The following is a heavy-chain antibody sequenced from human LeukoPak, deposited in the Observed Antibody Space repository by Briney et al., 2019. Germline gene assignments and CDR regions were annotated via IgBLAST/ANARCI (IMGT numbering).Heavy chain of an antibody. CDR1: GYTLTELS. CDR2: FDPEDGET. CDR3: ATRMRFGLYYFDY. V-gene: IGHV1-24*01. Sequence: ASVKVSCKVSGYTLTELSMHWVRQAPGKGLEWMGGFDPEDGETIYAQKFQGRVTVTEDTSTDTAYMELSSLRSEDTAVYYCATRMRFGLYYFDYWGQGTLVTVSS. D-gene: IGHD3-10*01. J-gene: IGHJ4*02.